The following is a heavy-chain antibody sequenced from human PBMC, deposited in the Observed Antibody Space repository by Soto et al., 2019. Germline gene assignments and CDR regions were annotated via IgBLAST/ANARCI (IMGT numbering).Heavy chain of an antibody. CDR2: IKQDGSEK. V-gene: IGHV3-7*01. CDR1: GFTFSSYC. CDR3: ARGRGCSTGCHNFDY. J-gene: IGHJ4*02. D-gene: IGHD2-2*01. Sequence: EVQLVESGGGLVQPGGSLRLSCAASGFTFSSYCMSWVRQAPGKGLEWVANIKQDGSEKYYVDSVKGRFTNSRDNAKNSLYLQMNSLRAEDTAVYYCARGRGCSTGCHNFDYWGQGTLVTVSS.